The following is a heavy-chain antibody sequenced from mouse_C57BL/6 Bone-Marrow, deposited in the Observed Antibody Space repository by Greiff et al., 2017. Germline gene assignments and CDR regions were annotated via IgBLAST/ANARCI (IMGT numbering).Heavy chain of an antibody. Sequence: QVQLQQSGAELVKPGASVKISCKASGYTFTDYYINWVKQRPGQGLEWIGEIDPSDSYTNYNQKFKGKATLTVDTSSSTAYMQLSSLTSEDSAVYYCARQLRPYYYAMDYWGQGTSVTVSS. CDR2: IDPSDSYT. CDR1: GYTFTDYY. J-gene: IGHJ4*01. CDR3: ARQLRPYYYAMDY. D-gene: IGHD3-2*02. V-gene: IGHV1-50*01.